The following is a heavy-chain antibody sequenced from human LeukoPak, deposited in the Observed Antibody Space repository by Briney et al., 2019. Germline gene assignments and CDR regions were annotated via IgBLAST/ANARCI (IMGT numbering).Heavy chain of an antibody. V-gene: IGHV3-23*01. Sequence: GGSLRLSCAASGFTFSSYAMSWVRQAPGKGVEWVSAFCGSGGSTYYADSVKGRFTISRDNSKNTLYLQMNSLRAEDTAVYYCARNNILTGYYIGYWGQGTLVTVSS. J-gene: IGHJ4*02. D-gene: IGHD3-9*01. CDR2: FCGSGGST. CDR1: GFTFSSYA. CDR3: ARNNILTGYYIGY.